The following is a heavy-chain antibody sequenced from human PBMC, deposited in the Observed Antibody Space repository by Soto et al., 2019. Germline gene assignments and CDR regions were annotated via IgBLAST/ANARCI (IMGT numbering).Heavy chain of an antibody. J-gene: IGHJ4*02. V-gene: IGHV3-33*01. CDR1: GFTFSSYG. CDR2: IWYDGSNK. Sequence: GGSLRLSCAASGFTFSSYGMHWVRQAPGKGLEWVAVIWYDGSNKYYADSVKGRFTISRDNSKNTLYLQMNSLRAEDTAVYYCARSPDSYYYDSSGYFDYWGQGTLVTVSS. D-gene: IGHD3-22*01. CDR3: ARSPDSYYYDSSGYFDY.